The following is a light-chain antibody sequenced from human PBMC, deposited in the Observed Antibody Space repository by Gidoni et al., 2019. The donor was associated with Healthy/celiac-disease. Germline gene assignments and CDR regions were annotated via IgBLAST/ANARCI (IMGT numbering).Light chain of an antibody. CDR2: DAS. CDR1: QDISNY. CDR3: QQYDNLPIT. V-gene: IGKV1-33*01. J-gene: IGKJ5*01. Sequence: DIQMTQSPSSLSASVGDRVTLTCQASQDISNYLNWYQQKPGKAPKLLIYDASNLATGVPSRFSGSGSGTDFTFTISSLQPEDIATYYCQQYDNLPITFGQGTRLEIK.